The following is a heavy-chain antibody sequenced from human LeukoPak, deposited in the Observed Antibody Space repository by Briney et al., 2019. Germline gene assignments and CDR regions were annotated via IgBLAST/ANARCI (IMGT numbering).Heavy chain of an antibody. CDR1: GFTFRDYY. V-gene: IGHV3-23*01. CDR3: ATYRQVLLPFES. J-gene: IGHJ4*02. CDR2: IFPSGGEI. Sequence: PGGSLRLSCAASGFTFRDYYMSWIRQAPGKGLDWVSSIFPSGGEIHYADSVRGRFTISRDNSKSTLSLQMNSLRAEDTAIYYCATYRQVLLPFESWGQGTLVTVSS. D-gene: IGHD2-8*02.